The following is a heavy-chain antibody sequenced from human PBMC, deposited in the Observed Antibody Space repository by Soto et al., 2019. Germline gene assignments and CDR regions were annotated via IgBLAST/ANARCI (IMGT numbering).Heavy chain of an antibody. Sequence: SQTLSLTCDISGDSVSSNSAGWNWIRQTPSRGLEWLGRTYYKSKWYYTYAASVKSRITVSPDTSKNQFSLQLTSVTPEDTAVYYCARGSWDDVSGHYYKDRWDKGTTVTVSS. D-gene: IGHD1-1*01. CDR3: ARGSWDDVSGHYYKDR. CDR1: GDSVSSNSAG. V-gene: IGHV6-1*01. CDR2: TYYKSKWYY. J-gene: IGHJ6*03.